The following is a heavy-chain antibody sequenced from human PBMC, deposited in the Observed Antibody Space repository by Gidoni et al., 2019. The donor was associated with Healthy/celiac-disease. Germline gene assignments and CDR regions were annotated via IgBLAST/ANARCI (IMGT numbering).Heavy chain of an antibody. V-gene: IGHV3-30*18. CDR3: AKEGTRWPAYYFDY. J-gene: IGHJ4*02. CDR2: ISYDGSNK. Sequence: QVQLVESGGGVVQPGRSLRLSCAASGFTFRSYGMTWVRQAPGKGLEWVAVISYDGSNKYYADSVKGRFTISRDNSKNTLYLQMNSLRAEDTAVYYCAKEGTRWPAYYFDYWGQGTLVTVSS. D-gene: IGHD2-15*01. CDR1: GFTFRSYG.